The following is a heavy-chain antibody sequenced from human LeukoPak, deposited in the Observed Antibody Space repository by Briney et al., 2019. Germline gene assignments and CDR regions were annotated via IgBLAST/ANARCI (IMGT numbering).Heavy chain of an antibody. Sequence: SETLSLTCTVSGGSISSSSYYWGWIRQPPGKGLEWIGSIYYSGSTYYNPFLKSRVTISVDTSKNQFSLKLSSVTAADTAVYYCARRDSSGYYYGLADYWGQGTLVTVSS. V-gene: IGHV4-39*01. J-gene: IGHJ4*02. CDR1: GGSISSSSYY. CDR2: IYYSGST. CDR3: ARRDSSGYYYGLADY. D-gene: IGHD3-22*01.